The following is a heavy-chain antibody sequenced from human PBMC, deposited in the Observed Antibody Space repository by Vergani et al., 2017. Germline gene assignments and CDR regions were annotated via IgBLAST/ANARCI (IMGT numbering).Heavy chain of an antibody. Sequence: QVQLVQSGSEVRKPGASVKVSCQVSGYSLTELIINWVRQAPGKGLEWMGGFDPEHGEVTFAHHIQGRVTMTEDRSTDTAYMELSSLRPEDTALYYCAIVTDYYDCSGYYLYYWGQGALVTVSS. J-gene: IGHJ4*02. CDR1: GYSLTELI. V-gene: IGHV1-24*01. D-gene: IGHD3-22*01. CDR2: FDPEHGEV. CDR3: AIVTDYYDCSGYYLYY.